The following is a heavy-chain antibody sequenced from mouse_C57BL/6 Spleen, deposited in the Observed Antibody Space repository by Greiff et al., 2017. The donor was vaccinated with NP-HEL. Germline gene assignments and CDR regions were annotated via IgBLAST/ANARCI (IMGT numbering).Heavy chain of an antibody. CDR3: TRAGTNGLYFDY. CDR2: IDPETGGT. V-gene: IGHV1-15*01. Sequence: QVQLKESGAELVRPGASVTLSCKASGYTFTDYEMHWVKQTPVHGLEWIGAIDPETGGTAYNQKFKGKAILTADKSSSTAYMELRSLTSEDSAVYYCTRAGTNGLYFDYWGQGTTLTVSS. D-gene: IGHD1-2*01. J-gene: IGHJ2*01. CDR1: GYTFTDYE.